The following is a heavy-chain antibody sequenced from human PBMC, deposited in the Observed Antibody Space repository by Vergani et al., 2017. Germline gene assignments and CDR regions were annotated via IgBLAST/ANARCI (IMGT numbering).Heavy chain of an antibody. CDR1: GYTFTSYG. CDR2: ISAYNGNT. V-gene: IGHV1-18*01. Sequence: QVQLVQSGAEVKKPGASVKVSCKASGYTFTSYGVSWVRQAPGQGLEWMGWISAYNGNTNYAQKLQGRVTMTTDTSTSTAYMELRSLRSDDTAVDYCARDVGEWGMVRAQVGVGYMDVWGKGTTVTVSS. CDR3: ARDVGEWGMVRAQVGVGYMDV. J-gene: IGHJ6*03. D-gene: IGHD3-10*01.